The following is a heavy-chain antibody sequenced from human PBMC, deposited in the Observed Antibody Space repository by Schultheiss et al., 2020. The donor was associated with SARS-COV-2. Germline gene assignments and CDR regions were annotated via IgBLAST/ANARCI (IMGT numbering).Heavy chain of an antibody. CDR3: ARLMVYATDGMDV. D-gene: IGHD2-8*01. CDR1: GGSISSGGYY. Sequence: SQTLSLTCTVSGGSISSGGYYWSWIRQPPGKGLEWIGEINHSGSTNYNPSLKSRVTISVDTSKNQFSLKLSSVTAADTAVYYCARLMVYATDGMDVWGQGTTVTVSS. J-gene: IGHJ6*02. V-gene: IGHV4-61*08. CDR2: INHSGST.